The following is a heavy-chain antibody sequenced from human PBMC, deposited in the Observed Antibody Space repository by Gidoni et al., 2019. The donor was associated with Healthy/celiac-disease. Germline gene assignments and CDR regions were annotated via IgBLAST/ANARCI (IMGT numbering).Heavy chain of an antibody. J-gene: IGHJ4*02. D-gene: IGHD3-3*01. Sequence: EVQLVESGGGLVQPGGSLRLSCAASGFTFSSYWMSWVRQAPGKGLEWVANMKQDGSEKYYVDSVKGRFTISRDNAKNSLYLQMNSLRAEDTAVYYCARNYDFWSGSNFDYWGQGTLVTVSS. CDR3: ARNYDFWSGSNFDY. V-gene: IGHV3-7*03. CDR2: MKQDGSEK. CDR1: GFTFSSYW.